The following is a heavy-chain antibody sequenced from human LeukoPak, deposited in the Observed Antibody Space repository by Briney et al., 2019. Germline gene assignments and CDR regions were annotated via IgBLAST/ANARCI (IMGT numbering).Heavy chain of an antibody. CDR3: ARGHIVVVPAAIYYYYYYMDV. Sequence: SETLSLTCAVYGGSFSGYYWSWIRQPPGKGLEWIGEINHSGSTNYNPSLKSRVTISVDTSKNQFSLKLSSVTAADMAVYYCARGHIVVVPAAIYYYYYYMDVWGKGTTVTVSS. CDR1: GGSFSGYY. D-gene: IGHD2-2*01. J-gene: IGHJ6*03. V-gene: IGHV4-34*01. CDR2: INHSGST.